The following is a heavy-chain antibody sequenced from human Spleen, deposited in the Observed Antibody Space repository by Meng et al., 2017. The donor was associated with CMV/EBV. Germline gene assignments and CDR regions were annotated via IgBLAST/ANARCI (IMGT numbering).Heavy chain of an antibody. CDR1: GFTFTNYA. V-gene: IGHV3-74*01. J-gene: IGHJ4*02. D-gene: IGHD1-26*01. CDR2: INEDGSRT. Sequence: GGSLRLSCATSGFTFTNYAMHWVRQAPGKGLVWVSRINEDGSRTDYADSVKGRFTISRDDAKNTLYLQMNSLRAEDTAVYYCARDWSGSDDYWGQGTLVTVSS. CDR3: ARDWSGSDDY.